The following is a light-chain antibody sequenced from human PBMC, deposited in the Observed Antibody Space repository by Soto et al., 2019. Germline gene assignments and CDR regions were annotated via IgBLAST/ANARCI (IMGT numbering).Light chain of an antibody. CDR1: QSIADNY. CDR3: QQYGTSPRL. Sequence: EIVLTQSPGTLCLSPGERATLSCRASQSIADNYLAWYQQKPGQVPRLLIYTASIRAPGIPDRFSGSGSGEDLTLTIRKVEREVVALYFCQQYGTSPRLFGQGTKVEI. V-gene: IGKV3-20*01. CDR2: TAS. J-gene: IGKJ1*01.